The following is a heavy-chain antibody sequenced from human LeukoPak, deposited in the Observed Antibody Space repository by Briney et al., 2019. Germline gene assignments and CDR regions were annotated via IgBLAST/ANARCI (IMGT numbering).Heavy chain of an antibody. CDR3: ARGGGYCSSTSCPHAFDI. V-gene: IGHV4-59*01. CDR2: IYYSGST. J-gene: IGHJ3*02. D-gene: IGHD2-2*01. Sequence: SETLSLTCTVSGGSISSYYWSWIRQPPGKGLEWIEYIYYSGSTNYNPSLKSRVTISVDTSKNQFSLKLSSVTAADTAVYYCARGGGYCSSTSCPHAFDIWGQGTMVTVSS. CDR1: GGSISSYY.